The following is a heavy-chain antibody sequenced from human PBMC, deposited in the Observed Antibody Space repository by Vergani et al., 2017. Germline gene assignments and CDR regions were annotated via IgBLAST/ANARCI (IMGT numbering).Heavy chain of an antibody. CDR2: MYHSWST. CDR3: ARDDSYGYLDY. J-gene: IGHJ4*02. D-gene: IGHD5-18*01. CDR1: GYSISSGYY. V-gene: IGHV4-38-2*02. Sequence: QVQLQESGPGLVKPSETLSLTCTVSGYSISSGYYWGWIRQPPGKGLEWIGSMYHSWSTYYNPSLKSRVTISADTSKNPFSLKLSSVTAADTAVYYCARDDSYGYLDYWGQGTLVTVSS.